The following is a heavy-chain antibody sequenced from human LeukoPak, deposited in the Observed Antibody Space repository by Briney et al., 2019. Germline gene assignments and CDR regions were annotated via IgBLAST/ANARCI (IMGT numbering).Heavy chain of an antibody. V-gene: IGHV1-2*02. CDR1: GYTFTGYY. CDR2: INPNSGGT. Sequence: ASVKVSCKSSGYTFTGYYMHWVRQAPGQGLEWMGWINPNSGGTNYAQKVQGRVTMTRDTSISTAYMELSRLRSDDTAVYYCARDSSAAAATDFDYWGQGTLVTVSS. J-gene: IGHJ4*02. CDR3: ARDSSAAAATDFDY. D-gene: IGHD6-13*01.